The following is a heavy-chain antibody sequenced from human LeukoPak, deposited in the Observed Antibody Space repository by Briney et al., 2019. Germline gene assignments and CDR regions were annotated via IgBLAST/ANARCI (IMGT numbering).Heavy chain of an antibody. Sequence: GGSLRLSCAASGFTFSNYGMSWVRQAPGKGLEWVSGISGSGGSTYYADSVKGRFTISRDNSKNTLFLQMNSLRAEDRAVYYCARERYFYYVDVWGTGTTVTVSS. CDR2: ISGSGGST. V-gene: IGHV3-23*01. CDR3: ARERYFYYVDV. CDR1: GFTFSNYG. J-gene: IGHJ6*03.